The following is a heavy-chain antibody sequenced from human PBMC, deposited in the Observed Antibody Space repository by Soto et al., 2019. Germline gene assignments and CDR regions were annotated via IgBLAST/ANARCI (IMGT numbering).Heavy chain of an antibody. CDR1: GFTFSSYA. V-gene: IGHV3-23*01. CDR2: ISGSGGST. D-gene: IGHD3-10*01. CDR3: AKGGAREFLPELDN. Sequence: SGGSLRLSCAASGFTFSSYAMSWVRQAPGKGLEWVSAISGSGGSTYYADSVKGRFTISRDNSKNTLYLQMNSLRAEDTAVYYFAKGGAREFLPELDNGGQGTLDAVFS. J-gene: IGHJ4*02.